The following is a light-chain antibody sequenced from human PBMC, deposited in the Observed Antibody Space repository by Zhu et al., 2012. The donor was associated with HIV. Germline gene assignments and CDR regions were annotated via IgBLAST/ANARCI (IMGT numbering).Light chain of an antibody. CDR3: QQYGSSPIT. Sequence: EIVLTQSPGTLSLSPGERATLSCRASQSVSSSYLAWYQQKPGQAPRLLIYGASTRATGIPDRISGSGSGTDFTLTISRLEPGDFAVYYCQQYGSSPITFGQGTRLEIK. CDR2: GAS. J-gene: IGKJ5*01. CDR1: QSVSSSY. V-gene: IGKV3-20*01.